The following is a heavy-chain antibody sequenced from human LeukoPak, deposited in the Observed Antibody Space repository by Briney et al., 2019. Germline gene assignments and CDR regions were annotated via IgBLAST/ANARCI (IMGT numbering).Heavy chain of an antibody. J-gene: IGHJ4*02. CDR2: ITPSGDST. Sequence: GASVKVSCKASGYIFTNYYLHWVRQAPGHGLEWMGIITPSGDSTTYAQNFRGRVTMTTDTSTSTVYMELSSLRSDDAAVYYCARDKGMRGSNYYFHYWGQGSLVTVSS. CDR3: ARDKGMRGSNYYFHY. CDR1: GYIFTNYY. D-gene: IGHD2-8*01. V-gene: IGHV1-46*01.